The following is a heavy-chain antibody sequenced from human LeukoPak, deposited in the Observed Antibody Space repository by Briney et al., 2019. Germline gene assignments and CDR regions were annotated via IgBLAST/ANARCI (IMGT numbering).Heavy chain of an antibody. Sequence: PGGSLRLSCAASGFTFSCCGVHWVRQAPGKGLEWVAVISNDGTNKYYADSVKGRFTISRDNSKNTLYLQMNSLRAEDTAVYYCAKKSESYWYFDLWGRGTLVTVSS. D-gene: IGHD2/OR15-2a*01. J-gene: IGHJ2*01. CDR3: AKKSESYWYFDL. CDR2: ISNDGTNK. V-gene: IGHV3-30*18. CDR1: GFTFSCCG.